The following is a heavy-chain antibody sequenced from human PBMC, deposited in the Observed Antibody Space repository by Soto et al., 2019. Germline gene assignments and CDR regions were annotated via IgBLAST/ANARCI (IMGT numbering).Heavy chain of an antibody. D-gene: IGHD6-19*01. CDR3: ARDTSGWSLNGLDV. V-gene: IGHV1-46*01. CDR2: INPGGGSA. J-gene: IGHJ6*02. Sequence: QVDLVQSGAEVKKPGASVTISCKASGSAITRYXXXWVRQAPGRGLEWMGIINPGGGSASYAQKFQDRVTIDKDTSTGTVYMDLRSLRTEDTAVYYCARDTSGWSLNGLDVWGQGTTVNVSS. CDR1: GSAITRYX.